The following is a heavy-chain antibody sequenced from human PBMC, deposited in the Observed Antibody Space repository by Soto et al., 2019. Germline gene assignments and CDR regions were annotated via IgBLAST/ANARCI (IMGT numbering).Heavy chain of an antibody. V-gene: IGHV2-70*01. CDR3: ARIRGSSWYRNYYYGMDV. D-gene: IGHD6-13*01. J-gene: IGHJ6*02. CDR2: IDWDDDK. Sequence: SCPTLVNPTQTLTLTCTFSGFSLSTSGMCVSWIRQPPGKALEWLALIDWDDDKYYSTSLKTRLTISKDTSKNQVVPTMTNMDPVDTATYYCARIRGSSWYRNYYYGMDVWGQGTTVTVSS. CDR1: GFSLSTSGMC.